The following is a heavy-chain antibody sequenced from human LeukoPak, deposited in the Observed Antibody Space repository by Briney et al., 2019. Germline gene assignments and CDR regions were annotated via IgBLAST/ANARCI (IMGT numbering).Heavy chain of an antibody. V-gene: IGHV3-7*01. D-gene: IGHD6-6*01. J-gene: IGHJ4*02. CDR3: ARIGYSSSSFDF. Sequence: QSGGSLRLSCAASGFTFTNYWMTWVRQTPGKGLEWVANIKQDGSQIFYVDSVKGRFTISRDSAKSSVYLQMNNVRAEDTAVYHCARIGYSSSSFDFWGQGTLVTVSS. CDR2: IKQDGSQI. CDR1: GFTFTNYW.